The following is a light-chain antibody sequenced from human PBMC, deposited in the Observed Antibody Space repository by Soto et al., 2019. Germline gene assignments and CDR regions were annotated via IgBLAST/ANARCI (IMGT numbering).Light chain of an antibody. CDR1: QSLSSIN. J-gene: IGKJ1*01. Sequence: EIVFTQSAATLSLSPGERATLSCRASQSLSSINLAWFQQKPGQAPRLLIYAASTRATGIPATFSGSGSGTEFSLTISSLQSEDFAVYYCQHYYNWPRTFGQGTKVDIK. CDR3: QHYYNWPRT. CDR2: AAS. V-gene: IGKV3-15*01.